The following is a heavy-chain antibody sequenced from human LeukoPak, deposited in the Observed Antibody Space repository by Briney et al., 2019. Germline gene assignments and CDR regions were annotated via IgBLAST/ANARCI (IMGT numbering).Heavy chain of an antibody. D-gene: IGHD3-10*01. CDR3: AGNYGSSDLGYYYMDV. V-gene: IGHV5-51*01. J-gene: IGHJ6*03. CDR1: GYSFTSYW. CDR2: IYPGDSDT. Sequence: GGSLKISCKGSGYSFTSYWIGWVRQMPGKGLEWMGIIYPGDSDTRYSPSFQGQVTISADKSISTAYPQWSSLKASDTAMYYCAGNYGSSDLGYYYMDVWGKGTTVTVSS.